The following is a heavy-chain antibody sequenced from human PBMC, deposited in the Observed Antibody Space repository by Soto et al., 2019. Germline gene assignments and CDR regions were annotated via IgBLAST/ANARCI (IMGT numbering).Heavy chain of an antibody. CDR3: ARESEDLTSNFDY. J-gene: IGHJ4*02. V-gene: IGHV3-21*01. Sequence: GGSLSLSCAASGCTSSRYSMHLVRQAPGKGLEWVSSISSTTNYIYYADSMKGRFTVSRDNAKNSVYLDMNSLSAEDTAVYYCARESEDLTSNFDYWGQGTLVTVSS. CDR2: ISSTTNYI. CDR1: GCTSSRYS.